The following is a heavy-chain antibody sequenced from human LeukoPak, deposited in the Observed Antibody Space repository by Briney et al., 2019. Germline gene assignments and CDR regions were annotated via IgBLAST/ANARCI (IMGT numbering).Heavy chain of an antibody. CDR2: INPNSGGT. CDR1: GYTFTGYY. V-gene: IGHV1-2*02. Sequence: ASVEVSCKASGYTFTGYYMHWVRQAPGQGLEWMGWINPNSGGTNYAQKFQGRVTMTRDTSISTAYMELSRLRSDDTAVYYCARDRSITIFGVVTNNWFDPWGQGTLVTVSS. CDR3: ARDRSITIFGVVTNNWFDP. J-gene: IGHJ5*02. D-gene: IGHD3-3*01.